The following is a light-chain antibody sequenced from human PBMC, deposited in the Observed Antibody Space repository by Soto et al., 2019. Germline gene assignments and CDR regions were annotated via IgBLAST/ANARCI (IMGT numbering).Light chain of an antibody. J-gene: IGKJ2*01. CDR3: QQYYSTWYT. CDR2: WAS. V-gene: IGKV4-1*01. Sequence: DIVMTQSPDSLAVSLGERATINCKSSQSVLYSSNNKNYLAWYQQKPGQPPKLLIYWASTRESGVPDRFSGSGSGQDFTLTISSLQAEDVAVYYCQQYYSTWYTFGQGTKLEIK. CDR1: QSVLYSSNNKNY.